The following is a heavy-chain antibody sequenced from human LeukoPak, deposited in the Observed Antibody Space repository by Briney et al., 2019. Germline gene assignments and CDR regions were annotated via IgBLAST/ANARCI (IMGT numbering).Heavy chain of an antibody. V-gene: IGHV4-34*01. CDR1: GGSISSYY. Sequence: PSETLSLTCTVSGGSISSYYWSWIRQPPGKGLEWIGEINHSGSTNYNPSLKSRVTISVDTSKNQFSLKLSSVTAADTAVYYCARGNTGDSGSYYGAYYYYYYMDVWGKGTTVTVSS. CDR3: ARGNTGDSGSYYGAYYYYYYMDV. CDR2: INHSGST. D-gene: IGHD1-26*01. J-gene: IGHJ6*03.